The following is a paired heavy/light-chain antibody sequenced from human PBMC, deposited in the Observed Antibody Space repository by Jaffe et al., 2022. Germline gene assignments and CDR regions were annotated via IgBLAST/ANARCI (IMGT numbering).Heavy chain of an antibody. CDR3: ARSFYDLSTGYRPTDYYMDV. CDR1: EDIFGRST. V-gene: IGHV1-69*08. Sequence: QVQLMQSGAVVKRPGSSVKLSCQASEDIFGRSTLSWVRQAPGQGLEWMGRLIPMLATPNYGQGFQGRLTLSADKSTNTVYMELSSLTSDDTAVYYCARSFYDLSTGYRPTDYYMDVWGTGTTVTVSS. J-gene: IGHJ6*03. D-gene: IGHD3-9*01. CDR2: LIPMLATP.
Light chain of an antibody. CDR1: QSLSSS. Sequence: EIVMTQSPVTLCVSPGERATLSCRASQSLSSSLAWYQQKPGQAPRLLIYGASTRATGVPARFSGSGSGTEFTLTISSLQSEDSAVYYCQQYNSWPLTFGGGTKVEI. V-gene: IGKV3-15*01. J-gene: IGKJ4*01. CDR2: GAS. CDR3: QQYNSWPLT.